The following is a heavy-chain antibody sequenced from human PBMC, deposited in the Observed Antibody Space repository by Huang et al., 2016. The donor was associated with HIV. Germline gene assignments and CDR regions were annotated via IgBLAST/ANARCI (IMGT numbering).Heavy chain of an antibody. V-gene: IGHV3-72*01. CDR2: SRNKVRSYTT. D-gene: IGHD6-19*01. Sequence: EVQLVESGGGLVQPGGSLRLSCAASGFTFSDHYMDWVRQAPGKGRGVVGRSRNKVRSYTTEYAASVKGRFTIARDDSETSLYLQMNSLRTEDSAVYYCTGALASDTGMDVWGQGTTVTVSS. J-gene: IGHJ6*02. CDR3: TGALASDTGMDV. CDR1: GFTFSDHY.